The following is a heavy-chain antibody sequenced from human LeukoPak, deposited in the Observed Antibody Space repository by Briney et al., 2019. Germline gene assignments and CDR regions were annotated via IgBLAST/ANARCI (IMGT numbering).Heavy chain of an antibody. V-gene: IGHV4-39*07. CDR1: GGSISSSSYY. J-gene: IGHJ4*02. D-gene: IGHD6-13*01. CDR3: ARDSTRYSSSWGIDY. Sequence: SETLSLTCTVSGGSISSSSYYWGWIRQPPGKGLEWIGSIYYSGSTYYNPSLKSRVTISVDTSKNQFSLKLSSVTAADPAVYYCARDSTRYSSSWGIDYWGQGTLVTVSS. CDR2: IYYSGST.